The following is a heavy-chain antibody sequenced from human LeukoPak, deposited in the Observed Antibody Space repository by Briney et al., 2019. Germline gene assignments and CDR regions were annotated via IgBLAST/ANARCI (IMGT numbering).Heavy chain of an antibody. D-gene: IGHD1-26*01. J-gene: IGHJ4*02. Sequence: PGGSLGLSCAASGFSFTNAWMNWVRQPPGKGLEWVGRFKTNTDGGTTFYAAPVKGRFSISGDDSKSTLYLQMNSLKIEDTAVYYCTWEGRYFDYWGQGTLVTVSS. V-gene: IGHV3-15*01. CDR3: TWEGRYFDY. CDR2: FKTNTDGGTT. CDR1: GFSFTNAW.